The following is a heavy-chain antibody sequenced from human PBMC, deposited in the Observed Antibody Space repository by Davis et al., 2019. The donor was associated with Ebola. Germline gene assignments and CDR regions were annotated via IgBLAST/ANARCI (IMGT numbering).Heavy chain of an antibody. CDR1: GFTFSSYW. CDR3: ARGSSGHFDY. D-gene: IGHD1-26*01. Sequence: GESLKISCAASGFTFSSYWMHWVRQAPGKGLVWVSRINSDGSSTSYADSVNGRFTISRDNAKNTLYLQMNSLRAEDTAVYYCARGSSGHFDYWGQGTLVTVSS. J-gene: IGHJ4*02. CDR2: INSDGSST. V-gene: IGHV3-74*01.